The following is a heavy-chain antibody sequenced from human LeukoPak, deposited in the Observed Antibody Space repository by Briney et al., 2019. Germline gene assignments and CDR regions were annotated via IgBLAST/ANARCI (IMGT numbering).Heavy chain of an antibody. CDR2: IYHSGST. V-gene: IGHV4-4*02. D-gene: IGHD6-6*01. CDR3: ARRRIAARLHSGYYFDY. CDR1: GDSIRSNNW. J-gene: IGHJ4*02. Sequence: PSGTLSLTCAVSGDSIRSNNWWSGVRQRPGKGVEGIGEIYHSGSTNYNPSLKSRVTISVDTSKNQFSLKLSSVTAADTAVYYCARRRIAARLHSGYYFDYWGQGTLVTVSS.